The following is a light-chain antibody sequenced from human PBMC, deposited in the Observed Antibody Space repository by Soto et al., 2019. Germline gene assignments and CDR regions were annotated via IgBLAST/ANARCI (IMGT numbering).Light chain of an antibody. Sequence: QSALTQPASVSGSPGQSIAISCTGSSSDVGGYKYVSWYQQHPGKAPKLMIYDVSNRPSGVSDRFSGSKSGNTASLTISGLQSDDEADYYCSSYTSSNSYVFGTGTKLTVL. J-gene: IGLJ1*01. V-gene: IGLV2-14*03. CDR3: SSYTSSNSYV. CDR2: DVS. CDR1: SSDVGGYKY.